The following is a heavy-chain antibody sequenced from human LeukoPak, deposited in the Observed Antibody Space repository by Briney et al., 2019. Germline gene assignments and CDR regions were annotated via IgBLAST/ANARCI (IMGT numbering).Heavy chain of an antibody. Sequence: SETLSLTCIVSGGSISSYYWSWIRQPPGKGREWIGYIYYSGSTNYNPSLESRVAISIDTSKNRFSLKLSSVTAADTAVYYCARVRYSSSLSPWYFDLCGRGTLVTVSS. CDR2: IYYSGST. V-gene: IGHV4-59*01. CDR3: ARVRYSSSLSPWYFDL. J-gene: IGHJ2*01. D-gene: IGHD6-13*01. CDR1: GGSISSYY.